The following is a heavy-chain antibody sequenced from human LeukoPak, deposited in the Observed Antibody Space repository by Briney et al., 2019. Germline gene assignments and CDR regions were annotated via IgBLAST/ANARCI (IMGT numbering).Heavy chain of an antibody. CDR1: GDSVSSNSAA. D-gene: IGHD2-8*01. J-gene: IGHJ4*02. V-gene: IGHV6-1*01. Sequence: SQTLSLTCAISGDSVSSNSAAWHWIRQSPSRGLEWLGRTYYRSKWYNEYAISVKSRITVNPDTSKNQFSLQLNSVTPEDTAVYYCTRTSNGANDYWGQGILVTVSS. CDR2: TYYRSKWYN. CDR3: TRTSNGANDY.